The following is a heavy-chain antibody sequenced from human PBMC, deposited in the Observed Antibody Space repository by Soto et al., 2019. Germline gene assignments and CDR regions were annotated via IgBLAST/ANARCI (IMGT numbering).Heavy chain of an antibody. J-gene: IGHJ6*02. CDR3: ARHPYYYYYGMDV. CDR1: GYTFTSYG. V-gene: IGHV1-18*01. Sequence: ASVKVSCKASGYTFTSYGISWVRQAPGQGLEWMGWISAYNGNTNYAQKLQGRVTMTTDTSTSTAYMELRSLRSDDTAVYYCARHPYYYYYGMDVWGQGTTVTVS. CDR2: ISAYNGNT.